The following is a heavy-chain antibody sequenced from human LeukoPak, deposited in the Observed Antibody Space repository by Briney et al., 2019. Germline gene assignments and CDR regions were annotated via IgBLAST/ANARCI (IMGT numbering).Heavy chain of an antibody. D-gene: IGHD2-21*01. V-gene: IGHV4-34*01. J-gene: IGHJ4*02. Sequence: SETLSLTCAVYGGSFSCYYWSWIRQPPWKGLEWIGELNHSGSTNYNPSLKSRGPISVDTSKNQFPIKLGSVTAEDRGQCYCARGFFAIFHRGQGTLVTVSS. CDR1: GGSFSCYY. CDR3: ARGFFAIFH. CDR2: LNHSGST.